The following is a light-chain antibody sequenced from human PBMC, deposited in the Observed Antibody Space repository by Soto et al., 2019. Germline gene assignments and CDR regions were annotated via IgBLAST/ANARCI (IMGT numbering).Light chain of an antibody. Sequence: DIQLTQSPSFLSASVGDRVTITCRASQGISSYLAWYQQKPGKAXNLLIHTASTLQSGVXSRFSGSGSGTEFTLTISSLXPEXFATYYCQQRXSYPITFGQGTRLEIK. CDR3: QQRXSYPIT. CDR1: QGISSY. J-gene: IGKJ5*01. CDR2: TAS. V-gene: IGKV1-9*01.